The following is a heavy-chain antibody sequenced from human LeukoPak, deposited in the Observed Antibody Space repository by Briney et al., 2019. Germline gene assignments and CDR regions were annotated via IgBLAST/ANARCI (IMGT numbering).Heavy chain of an antibody. D-gene: IGHD2-8*01. Sequence: GGSLRLSCAASGFTFSSYAMSWVRQAPGKGLEWVSGNSSSGGSTDYADSVKGRFTISRDNSNNTLYLQMNSLRAEDTAVYYCAKRQVYYFDYWGQGTLVTVSS. CDR2: NSSSGGST. CDR1: GFTFSSYA. V-gene: IGHV3-23*01. CDR3: AKRQVYYFDY. J-gene: IGHJ4*02.